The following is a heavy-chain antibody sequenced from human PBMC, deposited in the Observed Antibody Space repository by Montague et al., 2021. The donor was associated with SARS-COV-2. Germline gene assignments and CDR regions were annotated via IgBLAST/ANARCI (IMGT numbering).Heavy chain of an antibody. V-gene: IGHV2-26*01. CDR1: GFSRNNRLG. CDR3: ARTRTDPPLLYLGVLAYSFDF. J-gene: IGHJ4*02. Sequence: PALVKPTQTLTLTCTVSGFSRNNRLGLTWVRQPPGKALEWLGHIFLNGEESVSTSLKTRMTVSRDTSTSQVVLSMTNVVTADTATYYCARTRTDPPLLYLGVLAYSFDFWGQGILVSVSS. D-gene: IGHD3-16*02. CDR2: IFLNGEE.